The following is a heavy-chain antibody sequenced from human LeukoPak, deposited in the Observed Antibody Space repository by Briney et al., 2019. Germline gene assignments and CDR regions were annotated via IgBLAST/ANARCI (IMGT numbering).Heavy chain of an antibody. J-gene: IGHJ4*02. V-gene: IGHV3-23*01. CDR1: GFHFCRYA. D-gene: IGHD3-3*02. CDR3: AKDTEVAYYFDY. Sequence: GSLRPSFAASGFHFCRYALSWVRPASGKGPEGVSAISGSGGSTYYADSVKGRFTISRDNSKNTLYLQMNSLRAEDTAVYYCAKDTEVAYYFDYWGQGTLVTVSS. CDR2: ISGSGGST.